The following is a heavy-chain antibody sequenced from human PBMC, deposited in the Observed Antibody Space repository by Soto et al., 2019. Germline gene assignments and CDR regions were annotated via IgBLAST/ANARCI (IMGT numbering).Heavy chain of an antibody. D-gene: IGHD6-13*01. Sequence: PGGFLRLSCAASGFTFSSYAMHWVRQAPGKGLDWVSLISYDGSNKYYADSVKGRFTLSRDNSKNTLFLQMNSLTAEDTAVYYCARDLAGSSSWYVQNYYGMDVWGQGTTVTVSS. V-gene: IGHV3-30-3*01. CDR1: GFTFSSYA. CDR2: ISYDGSNK. J-gene: IGHJ6*02. CDR3: ARDLAGSSSWYVQNYYGMDV.